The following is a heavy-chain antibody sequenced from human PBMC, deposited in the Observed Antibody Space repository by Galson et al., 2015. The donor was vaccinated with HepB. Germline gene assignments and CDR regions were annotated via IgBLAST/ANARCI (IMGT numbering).Heavy chain of an antibody. CDR3: ARGDYVWGSPGD. Sequence: SVKVSCKASGYTFTHYAIHWVRQAPGQRLEWMGWINAGNGNTRYSEKFQGRVTFTSDTSATTAYMELSSLRSEDTGVYYCARGDYVWGSPGDWGQGTLVTVSS. CDR2: INAGNGNT. J-gene: IGHJ4*02. CDR1: GYTFTHYA. V-gene: IGHV1-3*01. D-gene: IGHD3-16*01.